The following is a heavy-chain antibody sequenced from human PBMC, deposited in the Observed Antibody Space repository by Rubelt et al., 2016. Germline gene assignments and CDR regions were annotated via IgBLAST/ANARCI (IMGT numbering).Heavy chain of an antibody. CDR2: INAGNGNT. J-gene: IGHJ4*02. V-gene: IGHV1-3*01. CDR1: GYSFTTYS. D-gene: IGHD6-19*01. Sequence: VQLVQSGAEVKKPGASVKVSCKAAGYSFTTYSIHWVRQAPGQRLEWMGWINAGNGNTKYSQKFQGRVTITRDTSASTGYMELGSLRSEDTAIYYCATGYSSGWYVAYWGQGTLVTVSS. CDR3: ATGYSSGWYVAY.